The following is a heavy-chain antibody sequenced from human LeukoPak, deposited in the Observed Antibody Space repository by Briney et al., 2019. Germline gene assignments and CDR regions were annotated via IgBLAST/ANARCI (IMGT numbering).Heavy chain of an antibody. CDR3: VREAGYCAPVCVKTNWFDP. D-gene: IGHD2-15*01. J-gene: IGHJ5*02. V-gene: IGHV3-23*01. Sequence: GGSLRLSCAASGFPFSSHGMSWVRQPPGKGLEWVAAISNGKTYYADSVRGRFAISRDDSTNTVYLHMNSLRDEDTVVYHCVREAGYCAPVCVKTNWFDPWGQGTLVTVSS. CDR2: ISNGKT. CDR1: GFPFSSHG.